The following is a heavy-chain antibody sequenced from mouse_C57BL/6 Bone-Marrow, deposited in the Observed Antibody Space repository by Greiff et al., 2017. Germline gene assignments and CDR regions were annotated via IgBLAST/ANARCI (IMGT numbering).Heavy chain of an antibody. Sequence: VQLKQSGAELVRPGASVKLSCTASGFNIQDYYMHWVKQRPEQGLEWIGRIDPEDGDTAYAPKFQGKATMTADTSSNTAYLQLSSLTSEDTAVDYCTLSANGDAWSYWGQGTTLTVSS. CDR3: TLSANGDAWSY. J-gene: IGHJ2*01. CDR1: GFNIQDYY. V-gene: IGHV14-1*01. CDR2: IDPEDGDT. D-gene: IGHD4-1*01.